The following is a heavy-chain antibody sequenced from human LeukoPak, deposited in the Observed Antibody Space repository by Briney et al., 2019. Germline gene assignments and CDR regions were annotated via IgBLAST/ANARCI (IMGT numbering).Heavy chain of an antibody. J-gene: IGHJ5*02. V-gene: IGHV3-23*01. D-gene: IGHD2-15*01. CDR1: GFTFSSYA. CDR2: ISGSVGST. Sequence: GGSLRLSCAASGFTFSSYAMSWVRQAPGKGLEWVSAISGSVGSTYYADSVKGRVTISRDNSKNTLYLQMNSLRAEDTGVYYCAKDLREDQGSFDPWGEGTLVTVSS. CDR3: AKDLREDQGSFDP.